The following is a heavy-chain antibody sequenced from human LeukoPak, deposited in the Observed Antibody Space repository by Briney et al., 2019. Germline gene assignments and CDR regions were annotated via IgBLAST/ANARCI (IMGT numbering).Heavy chain of an antibody. CDR1: GGSIRSGGYA. CDR3: ARGDCGTSSCYTFDS. J-gene: IGHJ4*02. Sequence: KPSETLSLTCAVSGGSIRSGGYAWNWIRQPPGEGLEWIGYIYENERTYYDPSLKSRVNISMDRSKNQFSLKLNSVTAADTAVYYCARGDCGTSSCYTFDSWGQGTLVTVSS. V-gene: IGHV4-30-2*01. CDR2: IYENERT. D-gene: IGHD2-2*02.